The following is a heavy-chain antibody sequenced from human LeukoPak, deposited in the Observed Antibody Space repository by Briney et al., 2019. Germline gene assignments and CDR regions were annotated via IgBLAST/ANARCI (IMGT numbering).Heavy chain of an antibody. CDR3: ARGVVVAPYTRWGWYTSYYYYMDV. V-gene: IGHV4-4*07. CDR1: GGSISSYY. Sequence: PSETLSLTCIVSGGSISSYYWSCIRQPAGKGLEWIGRIYTSGTTYYNPSLKSRVTMSVDTSKNQFSLKLSSVTAADTAVYYCARGVVVAPYTRWGWYTSYYYYMDVWGKGTTVTVSS. D-gene: IGHD2-15*01. J-gene: IGHJ6*03. CDR2: IYTSGTT.